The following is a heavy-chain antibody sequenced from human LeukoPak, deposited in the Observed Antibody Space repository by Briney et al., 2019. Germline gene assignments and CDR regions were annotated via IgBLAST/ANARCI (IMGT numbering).Heavy chain of an antibody. V-gene: IGHV1-2*02. CDR2: INPNSGDT. CDR1: GYTFTGYY. CDR3: AKGGGGGYGGRDYYGMDV. D-gene: IGHD3-16*01. J-gene: IGHJ6*02. Sequence: AAVQVSCKASGYTFTGYYIYWVRQAPGQGLEWMGWINPNSGDTNYAQKFQDRVTMTGDTSISTAYMELSSLRSDDTAIYYCAKGGGGGYGGRDYYGMDVWGQGSTVTVSS.